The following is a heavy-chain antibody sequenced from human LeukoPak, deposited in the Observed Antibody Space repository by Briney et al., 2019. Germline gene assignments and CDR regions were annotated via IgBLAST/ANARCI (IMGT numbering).Heavy chain of an antibody. Sequence: GGSLRLSCTASGFTFSAYAMMWVRQAPGKGPEWVSAIRGGGGSAFYADSVKGRFTISRDNSKYTLFLQMNGLRAEDTAVYYCARDPNGDYIGAFDMWGPGTMVTVSS. CDR1: GFTFSAYA. D-gene: IGHD4-17*01. V-gene: IGHV3-23*01. CDR3: ARDPNGDYIGAFDM. J-gene: IGHJ3*02. CDR2: IRGGGGSA.